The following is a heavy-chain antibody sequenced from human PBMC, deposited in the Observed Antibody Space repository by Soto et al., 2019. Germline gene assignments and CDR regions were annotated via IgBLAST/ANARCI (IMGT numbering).Heavy chain of an antibody. V-gene: IGHV3-74*01. D-gene: IGHD3-10*01. Sequence: GGSLRLSCAASGFTFSSYWMHWVRQAPGKGLVWVPRINSDGSSTSYADSVKGRFTISRDNAKNTLYLQMNSLRAEDTAVYYCARDRFVLLWFGESQSMDVWGQGTTVTVSS. CDR1: GFTFSSYW. J-gene: IGHJ6*02. CDR3: ARDRFVLLWFGESQSMDV. CDR2: INSDGSST.